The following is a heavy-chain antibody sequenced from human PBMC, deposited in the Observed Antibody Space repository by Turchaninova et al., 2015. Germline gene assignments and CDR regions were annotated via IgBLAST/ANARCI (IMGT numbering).Heavy chain of an antibody. V-gene: IGHV1-69*01. CDR1: GGTFSSYA. CDR3: ASSSIAARPDY. CDR2: IIPIVGTA. D-gene: IGHD6-6*01. J-gene: IGHJ4*02. Sequence: QVQLVQSGAEVKKPGSSVKVSCKASGGTFSSYAISWVRQAPGQGLVWMGGIIPIVGTANYAQKFKGRGTVTADESTSTAYRELSSLRSEDTAGDYCASSSIAARPDYWGQGTLVTVSS.